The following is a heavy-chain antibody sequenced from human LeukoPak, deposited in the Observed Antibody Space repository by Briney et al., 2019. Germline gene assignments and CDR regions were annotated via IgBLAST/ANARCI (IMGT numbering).Heavy chain of an antibody. D-gene: IGHD4-17*01. CDR2: IDPSGGRT. V-gene: IGHV1-46*01. CDR1: GYTFTSYY. J-gene: IGHJ3*02. CDR3: ARAFTVMGAFDI. Sequence: ASVKVSCKASGYTFTSYYMHWVRQAPGQGLEWMGIIDPSGGRTTYAQKFQGRVTMTRDTSTSTGHMELSSLRSEDTAVYYCARAFTVMGAFDIWGLGTMVTVSS.